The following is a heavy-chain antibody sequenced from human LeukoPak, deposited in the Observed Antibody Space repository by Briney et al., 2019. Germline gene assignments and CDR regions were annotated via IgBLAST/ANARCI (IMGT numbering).Heavy chain of an antibody. CDR3: ARHSSYYGMDV. CDR1: GGSVSSGSYY. V-gene: IGHV4-61*01. J-gene: IGHJ6*02. CDR2: IYYSGST. Sequence: PSETPSLTCTVSGGSVSSGSYYWSWIRQPPGKGLEWIGYIYYSGSTNYNPSLKSRVTISVDTSKNQFSLKLSSVTAADTAVYYCARHSSYYGMDVWGQGTTVTVSS.